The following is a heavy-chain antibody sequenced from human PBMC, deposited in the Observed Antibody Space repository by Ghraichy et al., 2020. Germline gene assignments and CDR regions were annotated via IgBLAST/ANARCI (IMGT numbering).Heavy chain of an antibody. CDR2: ISAYNGNT. CDR3: ARDQELVPREGQFYNGMDV. D-gene: IGHD6-13*01. V-gene: IGHV1-18*01. Sequence: ASVKVSCKASGYTFTSYGTSWVRQAPGQGLEWMGWISAYNGNTNYAQKVQGRVTMTTDTSTRTAYMELRSLTSDDTAVYYCARDQELVPREGQFYNGMDVWGQGTTVTVSS. J-gene: IGHJ6*02. CDR1: GYTFTSYG.